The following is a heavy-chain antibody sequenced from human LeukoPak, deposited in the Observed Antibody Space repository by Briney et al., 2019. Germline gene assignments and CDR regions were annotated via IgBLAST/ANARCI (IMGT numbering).Heavy chain of an antibody. CDR2: IYHSGST. J-gene: IGHJ4*02. D-gene: IGHD1-26*01. CDR1: GGSISSGSYY. Sequence: SQTLSLTCTVSGGSISSGSYYWSWIRQPAGKGLEWIGYIYHSGSTYYNPSLKSRVTISVDRSKNQFSLKLSSVTAADTAVYYCARDRVGATTHWGQGTLVTVSS. CDR3: ARDRVGATTH. V-gene: IGHV4-30-2*01.